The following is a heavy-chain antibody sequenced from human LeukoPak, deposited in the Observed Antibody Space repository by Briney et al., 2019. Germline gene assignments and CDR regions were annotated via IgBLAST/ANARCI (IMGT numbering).Heavy chain of an antibody. CDR2: IIPIFGTA. D-gene: IGHD1-20*01. CDR3: ARGDGLTGTTAYGFDP. V-gene: IGHV1-69*13. Sequence: SVKVSCKTSGYTFTGYYMHWVRQAPGQGLEWMGGIIPIFGTANYAQKFQGRVTITADESTSTAYMELSSLRSEDTAVYYCARGDGLTGTTAYGFDPWGQGTLVTVFS. CDR1: GYTFTGYY. J-gene: IGHJ5*02.